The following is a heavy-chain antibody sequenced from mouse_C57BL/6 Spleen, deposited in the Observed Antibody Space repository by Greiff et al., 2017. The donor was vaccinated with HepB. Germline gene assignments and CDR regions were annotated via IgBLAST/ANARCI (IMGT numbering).Heavy chain of an antibody. Sequence: DVQLQESGGGLVKPGGSLKLSCAASGFTFSDYGMHWVRQAPEKGLEWVAYISSGSSTIYYADTVKGRFTISRDNAKDTLFLQMTSLRSEDTAMYYCARAGLLPWFAYWGQGTLVTVSA. CDR3: ARAGLLPWFAY. CDR2: ISSGSSTI. V-gene: IGHV5-17*01. CDR1: GFTFSDYG. J-gene: IGHJ3*01. D-gene: IGHD2-3*01.